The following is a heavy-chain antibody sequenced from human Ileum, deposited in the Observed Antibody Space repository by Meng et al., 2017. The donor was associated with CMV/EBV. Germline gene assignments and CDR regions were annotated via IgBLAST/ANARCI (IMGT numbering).Heavy chain of an antibody. Sequence: QEPGTGLGKPSETQALTCTVSGGSISRSTYYWGWIRQPPGKGLEWNGSIYSTGSTYYNPSLKSRLTISIDTSNNQFSLKLTSMTAADTAVYYCARGVYSYDARWGQGTLVTVSS. D-gene: IGHD5-18*01. J-gene: IGHJ4*02. CDR1: GGSISRSTYY. V-gene: IGHV4-39*07. CDR3: ARGVYSYDAR. CDR2: IYSTGST.